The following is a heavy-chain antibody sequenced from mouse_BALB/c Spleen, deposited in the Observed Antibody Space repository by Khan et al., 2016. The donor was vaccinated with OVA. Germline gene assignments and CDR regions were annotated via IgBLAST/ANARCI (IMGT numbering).Heavy chain of an antibody. J-gene: IGHJ4*01. CDR1: GFSLTGYG. Sequence: KQSGPGPVAPSQSLSITCTVSGFSLTGYGVNWVRQPPGKGLEWLGMIWGDGSTDYNSALKSRLSISKDNSKSQVFLKMNSLQTDDTARYYCARAYYANYREAMDYWGQGTSVTVSS. V-gene: IGHV2-6-7*01. D-gene: IGHD2-10*01. CDR3: ARAYYANYREAMDY. CDR2: IWGDGST.